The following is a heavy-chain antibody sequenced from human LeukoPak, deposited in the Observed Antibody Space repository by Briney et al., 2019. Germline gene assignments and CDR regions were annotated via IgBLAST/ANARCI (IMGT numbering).Heavy chain of an antibody. V-gene: IGHV3-23*01. J-gene: IGHJ4*02. CDR2: IPGTASST. Sequence: GGSLRLSCAASGFTFSSYTFNWVRQAPGKGLEWVSAIPGTASSTFYADSVKGRFTISRDNSKNTLYLQMNSLRVEDTAVYYCAKQNGWEFSSYNFDHWGQGVLVTVSS. CDR1: GFTFSSYT. CDR3: AKQNGWEFSSYNFDH. D-gene: IGHD3-16*01.